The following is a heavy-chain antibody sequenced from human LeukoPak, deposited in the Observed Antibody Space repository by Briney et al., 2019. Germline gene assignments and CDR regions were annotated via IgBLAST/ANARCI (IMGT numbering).Heavy chain of an antibody. CDR1: GGTFSSYA. CDR3: ARDVSHGEQLDPFDY. J-gene: IGHJ4*02. CDR2: IIPISGTA. Sequence: GASVKVSCKASGGTFSSYAISWVRQAPGQGLEWMGRIIPISGTANYAQKFQGRVTITTDESTSTAYMELSSLRSEDTAVYYCARDVSHGEQLDPFDYWGQGTLVTVSS. D-gene: IGHD6-13*01. V-gene: IGHV1-69*05.